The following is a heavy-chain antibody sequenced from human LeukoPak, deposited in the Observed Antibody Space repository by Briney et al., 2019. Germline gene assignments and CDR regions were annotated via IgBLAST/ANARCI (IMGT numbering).Heavy chain of an antibody. V-gene: IGHV4-59*01. CDR2: IYNTVDV. J-gene: IGHJ4*02. CDR1: GGSIIGSY. D-gene: IGHD3-22*01. CDR3: ARSRYYDSTGYNPTYYFDS. Sequence: SETLSLTCTVSGGSIIGSYWTLIRQSPGKSLEYIGYIYNTVDVNYSPSLKSRVTISIDMSGNQFSLRLNSVTAADTALYYCARSRYYDSTGYNPTYYFDSWGQGALVTVSS.